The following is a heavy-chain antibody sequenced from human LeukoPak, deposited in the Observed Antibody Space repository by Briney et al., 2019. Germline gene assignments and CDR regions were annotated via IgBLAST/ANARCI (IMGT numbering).Heavy chain of an antibody. CDR1: GFSFSSFG. V-gene: IGHV3-23*01. Sequence: PGGSLRLSCAASGFSFSSFGMHWVRQAPGKGLEWVSAISGSGGSTYYADSVKGRFTISRDNSKNTLYLQMNSLRAEDTAVYYCAKDYLLSYWGQGTLVTVSP. J-gene: IGHJ4*02. CDR3: AKDYLLSY. CDR2: ISGSGGST.